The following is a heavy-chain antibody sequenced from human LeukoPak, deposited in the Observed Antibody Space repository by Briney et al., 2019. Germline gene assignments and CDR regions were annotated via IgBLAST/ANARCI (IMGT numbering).Heavy chain of an antibody. J-gene: IGHJ4*02. Sequence: GESLKISCKGFGYTFSMYWIGWVRQMPGKGLEWMGIIYPGDSDTRYSPSFQGRVTISADKSISTAYLQWSSLRASDTAMYYCARASQSRSSTSFEYWGQGTLVTVSS. CDR1: GYTFSMYW. CDR3: ARASQSRSSTSFEY. D-gene: IGHD2-2*01. V-gene: IGHV5-51*01. CDR2: IYPGDSDT.